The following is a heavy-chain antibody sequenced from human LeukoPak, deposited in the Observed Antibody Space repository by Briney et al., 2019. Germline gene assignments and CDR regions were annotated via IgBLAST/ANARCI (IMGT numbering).Heavy chain of an antibody. CDR2: VSGFNGNT. CDR1: GYTFTSYG. CDR3: ARVRVGATDYYYCYMDV. Sequence: ASVKVSCKASGYTFTSYGISWVRQAPGQGLEWVGWVSGFNGNTNYAQKFQGRVTMTTDTSASTVYMELRSLTSDDTAVYYCARVRVGATDYYYCYMDVWGKGTTVTVSS. J-gene: IGHJ6*03. V-gene: IGHV1-18*01. D-gene: IGHD1-26*01.